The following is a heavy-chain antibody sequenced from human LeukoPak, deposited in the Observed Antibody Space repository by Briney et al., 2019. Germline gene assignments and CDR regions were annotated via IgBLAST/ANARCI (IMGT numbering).Heavy chain of an antibody. J-gene: IGHJ4*02. CDR2: IYPGDSDT. Sequence: GESLKISCKGSGYSFSGYWIGWVRQMPGKGLEWMGIIYPGDSDTRYSPSFQGQVTISADKSTSTAYLQWSSLKASDTAMYYCARRSSGWYQDYWGQGTLVTVSS. CDR1: GYSFSGYW. V-gene: IGHV5-51*01. D-gene: IGHD6-19*01. CDR3: ARRSSGWYQDY.